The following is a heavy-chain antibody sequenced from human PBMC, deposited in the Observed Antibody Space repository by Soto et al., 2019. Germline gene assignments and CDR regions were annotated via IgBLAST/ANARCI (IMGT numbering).Heavy chain of an antibody. CDR2: TYFRSKWYS. J-gene: IGHJ6*02. V-gene: IGHV6-1*01. D-gene: IGHD1-7*01. CDR3: ARESSDNGNLDSYYRLDV. Sequence: QTLSLTCVISGDRVSTNRAAWNWIRLSPSRGLEWLGRTYFRSKWYSEYEVSVKSRITIMADASKNQFSLQLNSVTPEDTAVYFCARESSDNGNLDSYYRLDVWGQGTTVTASS. CDR1: GDRVSTNRAA.